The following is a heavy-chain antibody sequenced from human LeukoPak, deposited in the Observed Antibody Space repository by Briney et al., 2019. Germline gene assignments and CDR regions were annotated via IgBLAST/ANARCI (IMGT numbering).Heavy chain of an antibody. CDR1: GGSFSGYY. CDR2: INHSGST. Sequence: SETLSLTCAVYGGSFSGYYWSWIRQPPGKGLEWIGEINHSGSTNYNPSLKSRVTISVDTSKNQFSLKLSSVTAADTAVYYCARGLVVGAWFDYWGQGTLVTVSS. CDR3: ARGLVVGAWFDY. V-gene: IGHV4-34*01. J-gene: IGHJ4*02. D-gene: IGHD1-26*01.